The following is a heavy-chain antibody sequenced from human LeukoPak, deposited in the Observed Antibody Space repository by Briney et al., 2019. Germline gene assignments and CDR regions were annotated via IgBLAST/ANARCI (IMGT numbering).Heavy chain of an antibody. V-gene: IGHV1-18*04. CDR2: ISAYNGNT. Sequence: GASVKVSCKASDYTFTSYGISWVRQAPGQGLEWMGWISAYNGNTNYAQKLQGRVTMTTDTSTSTAYMELRSLRSDDTAVYYCARDKSYYDILTGYYYYYGMDVWGKGTTVTVSS. J-gene: IGHJ6*04. CDR3: ARDKSYYDILTGYYYYYGMDV. D-gene: IGHD3-9*01. CDR1: DYTFTSYG.